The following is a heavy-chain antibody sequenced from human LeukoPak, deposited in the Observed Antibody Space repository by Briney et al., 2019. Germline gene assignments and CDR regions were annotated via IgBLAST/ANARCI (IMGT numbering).Heavy chain of an antibody. CDR1: GFTFSNYA. CDR3: VKSHYYGSGSFDY. D-gene: IGHD3-10*01. CDR2: ITNNGGNT. J-gene: IGHJ4*02. V-gene: IGHV3-64D*06. Sequence: GGSLRLSCSASGFTFSNYAMDWVRQAPGKGLEYVSGITNNGGNTYYTDSVKGRFTVSRDNSKSTLYLQMSSLRAEDTAVYYCVKSHYYGSGSFDYWGQGTLVTVSS.